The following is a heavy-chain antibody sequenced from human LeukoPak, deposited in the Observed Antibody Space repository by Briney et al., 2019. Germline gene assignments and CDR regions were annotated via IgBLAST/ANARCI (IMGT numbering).Heavy chain of an antibody. CDR3: ARARWRFAMIGPHDAFDM. Sequence: GGSLRLSSSAAGLTFSSYWMNRVRQAPGKGLEWVANIKQDGSEKYYVDSVKGRFTISRDNANSSMYLQMNSLRIEDTAVYYCARARWRFAMIGPHDAFDMWGQGTMVTVSS. CDR1: GLTFSSYW. D-gene: IGHD3-22*01. CDR2: IKQDGSEK. V-gene: IGHV3-7*03. J-gene: IGHJ3*02.